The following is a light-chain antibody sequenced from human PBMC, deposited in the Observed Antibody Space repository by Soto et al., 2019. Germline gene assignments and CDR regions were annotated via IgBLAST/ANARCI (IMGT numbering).Light chain of an antibody. J-gene: IGLJ2*01. CDR2: LDSDGSH. V-gene: IGLV4-69*01. CDR1: SGHSSYA. CDR3: QTWGTGIHVV. Sequence: QLVLTQSPSASASLGASVKLTCTLSSGHSSYAIAWHQQQPEKGPRYLMKLDSDGSHTKGDAIPDAFSGSSSGAERYLTTSSLQSEDEADDYCQTWGTGIHVVFGGGTKVTVL.